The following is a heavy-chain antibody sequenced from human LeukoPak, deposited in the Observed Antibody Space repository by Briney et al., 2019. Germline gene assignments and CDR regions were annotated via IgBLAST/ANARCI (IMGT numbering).Heavy chain of an antibody. Sequence: SETLSLTCTVSGGSISSSSYYWGWIRQPPGTGLEWIGSIYYSGSTNYNPSLKSRVTISVDTSKNQFSLKLSSVTAADTAVYYCARVKSTIYGDPEYFQHWGQGTLVTVSS. CDR3: ARVKSTIYGDPEYFQH. CDR1: GGSISSSSYY. J-gene: IGHJ1*01. D-gene: IGHD4-17*01. CDR2: IYYSGST. V-gene: IGHV4-39*07.